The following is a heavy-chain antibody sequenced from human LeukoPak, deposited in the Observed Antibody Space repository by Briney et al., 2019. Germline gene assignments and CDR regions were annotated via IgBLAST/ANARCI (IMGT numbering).Heavy chain of an antibody. CDR2: IIPIFGTA. CDR1: GGTFSSYA. D-gene: IGHD3-22*01. Sequence: GDSVKVSCKASGGTFSSYAISWVRQAPGQGLEWMGRIIPIFGTANYAQKFQGRVTITTDESTSTAYMELSSLRSEDTAVYYCARSAAYYYDGSGYQGHNWFDPWGQGTLVTVSS. J-gene: IGHJ5*02. V-gene: IGHV1-69*05. CDR3: ARSAAYYYDGSGYQGHNWFDP.